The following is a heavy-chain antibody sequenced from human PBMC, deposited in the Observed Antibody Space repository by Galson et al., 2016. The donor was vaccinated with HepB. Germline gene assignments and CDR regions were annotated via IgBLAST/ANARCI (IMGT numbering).Heavy chain of an antibody. J-gene: IGHJ4*02. V-gene: IGHV5-51*01. CDR2: IYPADSDT. CDR1: GYRFTSYW. CDR3: ARGSGYNFWSGYFDY. D-gene: IGHD3-3*01. Sequence: QSGAEVKKPGESLKISCKASGYRFTSYWIGWVRQMPGKGLEWMGIIYPADSDTRYSPSFQGQVTISADKSISTVYLQWSSLKASDTAIYYCARGSGYNFWSGYFDYRGQGNPVTAST.